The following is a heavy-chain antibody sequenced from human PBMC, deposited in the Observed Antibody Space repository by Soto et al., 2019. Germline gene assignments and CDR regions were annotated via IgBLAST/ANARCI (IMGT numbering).Heavy chain of an antibody. CDR1: GGSISSGGYY. V-gene: IGHV4-31*03. D-gene: IGHD3-22*01. CDR3: ARTKENSSGYYYILYYFDY. CDR2: IYYSGST. Sequence: PSDTLSLTCTVSGGSISSGGYYWSWIRQHPGKGLEWIGYIYYSGSTYYNPSLKSRVTISVDTSKNQFSLKLSSLTAADKAVYYCARTKENSSGYYYILYYFDYWGQGTLVTVSS. J-gene: IGHJ4*02.